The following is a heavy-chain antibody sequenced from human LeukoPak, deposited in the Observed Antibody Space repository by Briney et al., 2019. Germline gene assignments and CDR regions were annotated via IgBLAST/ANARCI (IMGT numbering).Heavy chain of an antibody. CDR2: IYYSGST. CDR3: AREFSDISGYYPL. V-gene: IGHV4-59*01. CDR1: GGSISSYY. Sequence: SETLSLTCTVSGGSISSYYWSWLRQPPGKGLEWIGYIYYSGSTNYNPSLKSRVTISVDTSKNQFSLKLSSVTAADTAVYYCAREFSDISGYYPLWGQGTLVTVSS. D-gene: IGHD3-22*01. J-gene: IGHJ4*02.